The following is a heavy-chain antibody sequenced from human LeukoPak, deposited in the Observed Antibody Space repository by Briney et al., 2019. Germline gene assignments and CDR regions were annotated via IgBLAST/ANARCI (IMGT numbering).Heavy chain of an antibody. Sequence: GRSLRLSCAASGFTFSSYAMHWVRQAPGKGLEWVAVISYDGSNKYYADSVKGRFTISRDNSKNTLYLQMNSLRAEDTAVYYCARDSVVVTAGGNFDYWGPGTLVTVSS. CDR3: ARDSVVVTAGGNFDY. CDR2: ISYDGSNK. J-gene: IGHJ4*02. D-gene: IGHD2-21*02. V-gene: IGHV3-30*04. CDR1: GFTFSSYA.